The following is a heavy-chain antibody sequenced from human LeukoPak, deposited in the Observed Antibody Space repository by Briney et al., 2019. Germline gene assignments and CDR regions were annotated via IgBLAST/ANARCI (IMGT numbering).Heavy chain of an antibody. Sequence: GGCLRLSCAATGFDLTTYAMTWVRQAPAKVLEWVSSIRIGGGGTYYADSVKVRFTISRDNSENTLHLQMNNLRVEDTARYFCARCMVLSQGWCNWFDPWGQGTLVTVSS. CDR2: IRIGGGGT. D-gene: IGHD6-13*01. V-gene: IGHV3-23*01. J-gene: IGHJ5*02. CDR1: GFDLTTYA. CDR3: ARCMVLSQGWCNWFDP.